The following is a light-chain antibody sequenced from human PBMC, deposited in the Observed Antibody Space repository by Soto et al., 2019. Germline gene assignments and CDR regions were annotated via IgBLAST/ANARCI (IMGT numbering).Light chain of an antibody. Sequence: DIQVTKSPFTLSASAGDRVTITFRASQSVSSWLAWYQQKPGKAPKLLIYEASSLESGAPSRFSGSGSGTEFTLTISCLQPDDFATYYCQQYNSYSWTFGQGTKVDIK. CDR1: QSVSSW. V-gene: IGKV1-5*03. J-gene: IGKJ1*01. CDR2: EAS. CDR3: QQYNSYSWT.